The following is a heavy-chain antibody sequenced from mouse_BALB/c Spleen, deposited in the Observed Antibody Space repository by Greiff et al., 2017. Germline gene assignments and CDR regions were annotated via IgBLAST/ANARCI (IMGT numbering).Heavy chain of an antibody. Sequence: EVMLVESGTVLARPGASVKMSCKASGYTFTSYWMHWVKQRPGQGLEWIGAIYPGNSDTSYNQKFKGKAKLTAVTSTSTAYMELSSLTNEDSAVYYCSNSDGYYWFAYWGQGTLVTVSA. CDR3: SNSDGYYWFAY. CDR2: IYPGNSDT. J-gene: IGHJ3*01. D-gene: IGHD2-3*01. CDR1: GYTFTSYW. V-gene: IGHV1-5*01.